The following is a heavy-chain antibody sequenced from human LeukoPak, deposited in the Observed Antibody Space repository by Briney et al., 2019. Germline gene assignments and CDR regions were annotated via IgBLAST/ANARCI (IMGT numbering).Heavy chain of an antibody. Sequence: GGSLRLSCAASGFTFSTHAMTWVRQAPGKGLEWVSGISGSSGSTHYADSVKDRFTISRDNSKNTLYLQMNSLRAEDTAVYYCAKETVVVVAATPDAFDIWGQGTMVTVSS. D-gene: IGHD2-15*01. V-gene: IGHV3-23*01. J-gene: IGHJ3*02. CDR1: GFTFSTHA. CDR3: AKETVVVVAATPDAFDI. CDR2: ISGSSGST.